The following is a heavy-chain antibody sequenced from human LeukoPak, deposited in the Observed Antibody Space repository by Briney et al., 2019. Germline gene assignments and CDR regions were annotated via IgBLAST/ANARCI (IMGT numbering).Heavy chain of an antibody. CDR1: GGTFSSYA. V-gene: IGHV1-69*05. D-gene: IGHD1-26*01. J-gene: IGHJ4*02. CDR2: IIPIFGTA. Sequence: STVKVSCKASGGTFSSYAISWVRQAPGQGLEWMGGIIPIFGTANYAQKFQGRVTITTDESTSTAYMELSSLRSEDTAVYYCARSRDPDSGSPDYYWGQGTLVTVSS. CDR3: ARSRDPDSGSPDYY.